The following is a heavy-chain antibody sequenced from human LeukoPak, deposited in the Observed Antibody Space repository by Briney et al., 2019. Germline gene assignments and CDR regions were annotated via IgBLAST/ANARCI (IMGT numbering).Heavy chain of an antibody. CDR2: ISSSSSYI. CDR3: ARDRVTMVRGRYFDY. Sequence: PGGSLRLSCAASGFTFTSYEMNWVRQAPGKGLEWVSYISSSSSYIYYADSVKGRFTISRDNAKNSLYLQMNSLRAEDTAVYYCARDRVTMVRGRYFDYWGQGTLVTVSS. CDR1: GFTFTSYE. D-gene: IGHD3-10*01. J-gene: IGHJ4*02. V-gene: IGHV3-21*05.